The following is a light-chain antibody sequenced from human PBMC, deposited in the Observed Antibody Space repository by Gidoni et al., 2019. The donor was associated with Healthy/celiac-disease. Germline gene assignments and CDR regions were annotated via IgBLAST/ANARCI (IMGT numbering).Light chain of an antibody. CDR3: QQSYSTPPYT. J-gene: IGKJ2*01. CDR1: KSISSY. CDR2: AES. Sequence: IEMTQSPSSLSASVGDRVTITCRASKSISSYLNWYQQKPGKAPKLLIYAESSLQSGVPSRFSGSGSGTDFTLTISSLQPEDFATYYCQQSYSTPPYTFGQGTKLEIK. V-gene: IGKV1-39*01.